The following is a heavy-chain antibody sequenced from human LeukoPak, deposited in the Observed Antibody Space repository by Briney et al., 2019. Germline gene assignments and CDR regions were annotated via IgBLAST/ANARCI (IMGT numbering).Heavy chain of an antibody. CDR1: GDSISNHIYY. CDR3: ARLRALSGHRGAFDI. V-gene: IGHV4-39*01. CDR2: VYYTGNA. Sequence: SETLSLTCAVSGDSISNHIYYWDWIRQTPGKGLKWIGAVYYTGNAYYNPSLKSRVTISVDTSDNRFSLHLSSVNAADTAIYYCARLRALSGHRGAFDIWGQGTLVTVSS. D-gene: IGHD5/OR15-5a*01. J-gene: IGHJ3*02.